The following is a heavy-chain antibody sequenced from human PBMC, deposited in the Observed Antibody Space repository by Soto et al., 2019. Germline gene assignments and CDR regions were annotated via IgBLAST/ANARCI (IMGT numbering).Heavy chain of an antibody. CDR1: GGSISSSSYY. V-gene: IGHV4-39*01. D-gene: IGHD6-13*01. J-gene: IGHJ4*02. CDR3: ARHIWGGRRSSWYPGIGY. CDR2: IYYSGST. Sequence: SETLSLTCTVSGGSISSSSYYWGWIRQPPGKGLEWIGSIYYSGSTYYNPSLKSRVTISVDTSKNQFSLRLSSVTAADTAVYYCARHIWGGRRSSWYPGIGYWGQGTLVTVSS.